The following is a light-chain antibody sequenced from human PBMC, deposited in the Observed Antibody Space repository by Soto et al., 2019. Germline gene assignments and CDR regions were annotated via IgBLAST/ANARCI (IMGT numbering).Light chain of an antibody. CDR1: TSNIGSNT. CDR2: STN. J-gene: IGLJ2*01. CDR3: ATWDDSLDGLL. V-gene: IGLV1-44*01. Sequence: QSVLTQPPSASGTPGQRVTISCSGSTSNIGSNTVNWFQQLPGTAPKLLIYSTNQRPSGVPDRFSGSKSGTSASLAISGLQSEDEDDYYCATWDDSLDGLLFGGGTKLTVL.